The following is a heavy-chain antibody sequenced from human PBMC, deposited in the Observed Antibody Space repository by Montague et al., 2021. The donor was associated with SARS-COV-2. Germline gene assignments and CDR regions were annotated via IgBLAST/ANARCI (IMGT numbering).Heavy chain of an antibody. V-gene: IGHV4-39*01. D-gene: IGHD1-26*01. Sequence: SETLSLTCTVSGGSISSSSYYWGWIRQPPGKGLEWIGSIYYSGSTHYNPSLKSRVTISVDTSKNQFSLKLSSVTAADTVVYYCARQGSGSYYNWFDPWGQGTLVTVSS. CDR2: IYYSGST. CDR3: ARQGSGSYYNWFDP. CDR1: GGSISSSSYY. J-gene: IGHJ5*02.